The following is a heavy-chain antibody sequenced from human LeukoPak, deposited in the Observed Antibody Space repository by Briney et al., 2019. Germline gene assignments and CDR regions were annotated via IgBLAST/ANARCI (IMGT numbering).Heavy chain of an antibody. CDR2: ISYDGSNK. V-gene: IGHV3-30*04. Sequence: GGSLRLSCAASGFTFSSYAMHWVRQAPGKGLEWVAVISYDGSNKYYADSVKGRFTISRDNSKNALYLQMNSLRAEDTAVYYCARVRGWSGSEYFQHWGQGTLVTVSS. J-gene: IGHJ1*01. CDR1: GFTFSSYA. D-gene: IGHD6-19*01. CDR3: ARVRGWSGSEYFQH.